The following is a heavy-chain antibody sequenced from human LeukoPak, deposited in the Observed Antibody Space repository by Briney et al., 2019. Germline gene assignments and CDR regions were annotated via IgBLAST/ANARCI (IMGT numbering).Heavy chain of an antibody. CDR2: ISASGNPM. D-gene: IGHD3-10*01. CDR1: GFTFSNYE. Sequence: GGSLRLSCAASGFTFSNYEMNWVRQAPGKGLEWISYISASGNPMSYADSVKGRFTISRDNAKNSLYLQMNSLRAEDTAIYYCAKDGGSGILYWGQGTLVTVSS. J-gene: IGHJ4*02. CDR3: AKDGGSGILY. V-gene: IGHV3-48*03.